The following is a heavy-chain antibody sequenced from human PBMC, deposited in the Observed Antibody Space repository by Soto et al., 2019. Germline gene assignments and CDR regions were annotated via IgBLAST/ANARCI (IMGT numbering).Heavy chain of an antibody. CDR1: GFTFSSYG. CDR2: ISGSGDTT. J-gene: IGHJ5*02. Sequence: GGSLRLSCAASGFTFSSYGMSWVRQAPGKGLEWVSGISGSGDTTYYADSVKGRFTISRDNSKNTLYLQMNTLRAEDTAVYYCAMGYSYAPFDPWGQGILVTV. D-gene: IGHD5-18*01. CDR3: AMGYSYAPFDP. V-gene: IGHV3-23*01.